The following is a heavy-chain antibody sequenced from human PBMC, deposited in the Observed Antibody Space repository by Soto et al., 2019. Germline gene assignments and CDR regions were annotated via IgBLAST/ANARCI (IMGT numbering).Heavy chain of an antibody. Sequence: ASVKVSCKASGYTFTSYGISWLRQAPGQGLEWMGWISAYNGNTNYAQKLQGRVTMTTDTSTSTAYMELRSLRSDDTAVYYCARDSIGGDYYGMDVWGQGTTVTVSS. CDR2: ISAYNGNT. J-gene: IGHJ6*02. CDR1: GYTFTSYG. CDR3: ARDSIGGDYYGMDV. V-gene: IGHV1-18*01. D-gene: IGHD3-16*01.